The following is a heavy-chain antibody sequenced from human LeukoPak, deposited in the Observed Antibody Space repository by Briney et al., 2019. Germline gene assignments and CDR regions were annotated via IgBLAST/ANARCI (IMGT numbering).Heavy chain of an antibody. CDR1: GYSISSGYY. Sequence: SETLSLTCAVSGYSISSGYYWGWIRQPPGKGLEWIGSICHSGSTYYNPSLKSRVTISVDTSKNQFSLKLSPVTAADTAVYYCARGDDSSGWYEAWFDPWGQGTLVTVSS. J-gene: IGHJ5*02. CDR2: ICHSGST. V-gene: IGHV4-38-2*01. D-gene: IGHD6-19*01. CDR3: ARGDDSSGWYEAWFDP.